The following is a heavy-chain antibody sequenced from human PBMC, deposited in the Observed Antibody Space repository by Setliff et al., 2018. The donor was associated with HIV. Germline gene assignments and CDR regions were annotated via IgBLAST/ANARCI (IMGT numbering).Heavy chain of an antibody. CDR3: AKGPGYSSSWYYFNY. CDR1: GLTDTYNY. CDR2: IYAGGST. D-gene: IGHD6-13*01. Sequence: GGSLRLSCAASGLTDTYNYMSWVRQAPGKGLEWVSVIYAGGSTYYADSVRGRFTISRDNSKNTLYLQMSSLRAEDTAVYYCAKGPGYSSSWYYFNYWGQGTLVTVSS. V-gene: IGHV3-53*01. J-gene: IGHJ4*02.